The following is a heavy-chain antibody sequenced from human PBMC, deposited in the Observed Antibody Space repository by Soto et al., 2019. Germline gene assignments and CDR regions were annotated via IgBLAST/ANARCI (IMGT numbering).Heavy chain of an antibody. Sequence: PGGSLRLSCAASGFTFSSYSMNWVRQAPGKGLEWVSYISSSSSTIYYADSVKGRFTISRDNAKNSLYLQMNSLRAEDTAVYYCAREGKYCSGGSCYPFDAFDIWGQGTMVTVSS. CDR2: ISSSSSTI. J-gene: IGHJ3*02. V-gene: IGHV3-48*01. D-gene: IGHD2-15*01. CDR3: AREGKYCSGGSCYPFDAFDI. CDR1: GFTFSSYS.